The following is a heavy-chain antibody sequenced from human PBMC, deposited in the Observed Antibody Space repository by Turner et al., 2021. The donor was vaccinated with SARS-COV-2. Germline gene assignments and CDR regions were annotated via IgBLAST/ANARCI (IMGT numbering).Heavy chain of an antibody. V-gene: IGHV4-39*01. Sequence: QLQLQESGPGLVKPSETLSLTCTVSGGSISSSSYYWGWIRQPPGKGLEWIGNIYYSGITYYNPSLKSRVTISVDTSKNQFSLKLSSVTAADTAVYYCARLMDTAMDYYGMDVWGQGTTVTASS. J-gene: IGHJ6*02. CDR2: IYYSGIT. CDR1: GGSISSSSYY. CDR3: ARLMDTAMDYYGMDV. D-gene: IGHD5-18*01.